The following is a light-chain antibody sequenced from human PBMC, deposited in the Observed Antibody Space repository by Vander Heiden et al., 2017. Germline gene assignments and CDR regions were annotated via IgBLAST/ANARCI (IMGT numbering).Light chain of an antibody. V-gene: IGKV1-5*03. CDR2: EAS. CDR1: LTIHNR. Sequence: DFQMTHTPSTLSAPAGDSATITSRASLTIHNRLSWYQRMRGKAPKLLIFEASSLQSGVPSRFSSSGFGTEFTLTISSLQADDVATYCRRHYNSPWTFGQGTKVEIK. CDR3: RHYNSPWT. J-gene: IGKJ1*01.